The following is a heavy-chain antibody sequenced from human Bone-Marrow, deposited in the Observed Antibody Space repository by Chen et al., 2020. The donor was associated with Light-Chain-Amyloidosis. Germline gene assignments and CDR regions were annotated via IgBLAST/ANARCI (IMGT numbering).Heavy chain of an antibody. J-gene: IGHJ4*02. CDR1: GYTFTGYY. Sequence: QVQQGKSGAEVKKPGASVKVSCKASGYTFTGYYMHWVRQAPGQGLEWMGWINPNSGGTNYAQKFQGRVTMTRDTSISTAYMELSRLRSDDTAVYYCARGAIVGATSFDYWGQGTLVTVSS. CDR3: ARGAIVGATSFDY. CDR2: INPNSGGT. V-gene: IGHV1-2*02. D-gene: IGHD1-26*01.